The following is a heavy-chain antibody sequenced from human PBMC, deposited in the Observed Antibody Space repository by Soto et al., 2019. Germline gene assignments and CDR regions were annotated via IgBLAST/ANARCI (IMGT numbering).Heavy chain of an antibody. V-gene: IGHV1-46*01. CDR2: INPSGDST. CDR3: ARPLPGRYNWFDP. J-gene: IGHJ5*02. CDR1: GYTFTSYY. Sequence: QVQLVQSGAEVKKPGAAVKISCKASGYTFTSYYMHWVRQAPGQGLEWMGIINPSGDSTNYAQKCQGRVTMTRDTSTSTVYMELSRLRSEGTAVYSGARPLPGRYNWFDPWGQGTLVTVSS.